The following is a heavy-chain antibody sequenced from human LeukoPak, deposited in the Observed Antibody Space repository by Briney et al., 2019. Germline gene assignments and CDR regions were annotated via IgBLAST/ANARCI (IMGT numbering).Heavy chain of an antibody. Sequence: AAGKVSCKVSGYTLTEIPIHWVRHGPGKGLERMWGVVPDNGDTVYAQMFQGRVTLTEDTASDTPSVELGSLRSDDTAVDDCASGTSGSEWVGLVRPIDYRGQGTLVTVSS. V-gene: IGHV1-24*01. CDR1: GYTLTEIP. CDR3: ASGTSGSEWVGLVRPIDY. J-gene: IGHJ4*02. D-gene: IGHD1-26*01. CDR2: VVPDNGDT.